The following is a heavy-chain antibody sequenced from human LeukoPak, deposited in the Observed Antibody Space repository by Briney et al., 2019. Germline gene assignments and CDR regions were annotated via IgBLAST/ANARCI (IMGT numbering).Heavy chain of an antibody. D-gene: IGHD4-17*01. CDR1: GAAFTKYG. CDR3: AKDRAHGDYLPLDY. Sequence: GGSLRLSCAASGAAFTKYGMKWVRQAAGAGLEYISGNSRSGDITRYADSVKGRFTISRDNSKDTLFLQMNSLRGEDTAVYYCAKDRAHGDYLPLDYWGQGTLVTVSS. J-gene: IGHJ4*02. V-gene: IGHV3-23*01. CDR2: NSRSGDIT.